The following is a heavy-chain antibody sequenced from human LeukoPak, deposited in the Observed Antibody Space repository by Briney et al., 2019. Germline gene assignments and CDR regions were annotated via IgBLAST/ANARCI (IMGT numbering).Heavy chain of an antibody. CDR2: MYLDGRT. CDR1: GGSLSSLNL. J-gene: IGHJ4*02. V-gene: IGHV4-4*02. Sequence: SETLSLTCAVSGGSLSSLNLWRWLRQPPGKGLEWVGEMYLDGRTNFHPSVRGRVTIFIDKPKNQLSLQLTSVTAADTAVYYCAGLEGRYSPDWCYFFDYWGQGALVTVSS. CDR3: AGLEGRYSPDWCYFFDY. D-gene: IGHD6-19*01.